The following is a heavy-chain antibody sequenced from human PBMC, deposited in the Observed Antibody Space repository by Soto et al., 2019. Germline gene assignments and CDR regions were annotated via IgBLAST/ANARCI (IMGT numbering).Heavy chain of an antibody. D-gene: IGHD4-4*01. CDR1: GFTFSSYA. CDR3: ARPLWRDDYNWGYFDL. Sequence: QVQLVESGGGVVQPGRSLRLSCAASGFTFSSYAMHWVRQAPGKGLEWVAVISHDGSNKYYADSVKGRFTISRDNSKNTLYLQMNSLRLEDTAVYYCARPLWRDDYNWGYFDLWGRGTLVTVSS. CDR2: ISHDGSNK. V-gene: IGHV3-30-3*01. J-gene: IGHJ2*01.